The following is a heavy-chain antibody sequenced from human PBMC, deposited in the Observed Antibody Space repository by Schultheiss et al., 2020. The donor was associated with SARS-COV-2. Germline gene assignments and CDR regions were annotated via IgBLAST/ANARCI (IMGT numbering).Heavy chain of an antibody. D-gene: IGHD2-2*01. V-gene: IGHV3-33*08. Sequence: GGSLRLSCAASGFTFSSYAMSWVRQAPGKGLEWVAVIWYDGSNKYYADSVKGRFTISRDNSKNTLYLQMNSLRAEDTAVYYCARGLRGVVVVPAARIPLDYWGQGTLVTVSS. J-gene: IGHJ4*02. CDR1: GFTFSSYA. CDR3: ARGLRGVVVVPAARIPLDY. CDR2: IWYDGSNK.